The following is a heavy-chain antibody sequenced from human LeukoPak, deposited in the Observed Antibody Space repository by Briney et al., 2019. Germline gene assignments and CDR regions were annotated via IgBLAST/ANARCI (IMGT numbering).Heavy chain of an antibody. D-gene: IGHD3-10*01. CDR1: GFSFSGFD. Sequence: PGGSLRLSCAASGFSFSGFDMSWVRQAPGKGLEWIAHIGTSVNAIYCADSVKGRFTISRDNAKNSLYLQMNSLRDEDTAVYYCARELTYYYGSGSYYPNFDYWGQGSLVTVSS. V-gene: IGHV3-48*03. J-gene: IGHJ4*02. CDR2: IGTSVNAI. CDR3: ARELTYYYGSGSYYPNFDY.